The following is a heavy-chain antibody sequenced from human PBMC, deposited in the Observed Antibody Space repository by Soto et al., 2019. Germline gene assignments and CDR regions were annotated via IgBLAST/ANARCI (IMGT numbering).Heavy chain of an antibody. V-gene: IGHV4-38-2*01. Sequence: SETLSLTCAVSGYSMTSGFYWAWCRQPPGKGLEWIGSVYHSGATYYNSSLQGRVSISVDTSKNHFSLKLISVTAADTGTYYCARARRFTRPTGWFEPWGQGTQVTVST. CDR2: VYHSGAT. CDR3: ARARRFTRPTGWFEP. CDR1: GYSMTSGFY. D-gene: IGHD3-16*01. J-gene: IGHJ5*02.